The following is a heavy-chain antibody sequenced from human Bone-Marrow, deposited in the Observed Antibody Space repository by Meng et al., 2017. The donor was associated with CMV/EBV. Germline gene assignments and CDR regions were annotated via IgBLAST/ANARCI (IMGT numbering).Heavy chain of an antibody. V-gene: IGHV3-7*01. CDR3: ARDLRAAAFDY. D-gene: IGHD6-13*01. J-gene: IGHJ4*02. Sequence: GESLKISCAASGFTFSSYWMSWVRQAPGKGLEWVANIKQDGSEKYYVDSVKGRFTISRDNAKNSLYLQMNSLRAEDTAVYYCARDLRAAAFDYWGQGTLVTVSS. CDR1: GFTFSSYW. CDR2: IKQDGSEK.